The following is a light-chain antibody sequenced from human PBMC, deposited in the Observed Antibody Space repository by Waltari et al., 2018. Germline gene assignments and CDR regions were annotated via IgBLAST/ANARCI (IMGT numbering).Light chain of an antibody. J-gene: IGKJ4*01. Sequence: EIVMTQSPVTLSVSLGERATLSCRASQSVSSDLAWYQQKPGQAPRLLIYDASTRAAGLAARFSASGSGTEFTLPISSLQSEDFAVYYCQQYKYWPPLTFGGGTKVEIK. CDR3: QQYKYWPPLT. CDR2: DAS. V-gene: IGKV3-15*01. CDR1: QSVSSD.